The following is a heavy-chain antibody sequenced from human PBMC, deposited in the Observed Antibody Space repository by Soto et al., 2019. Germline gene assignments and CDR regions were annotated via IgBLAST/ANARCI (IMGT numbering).Heavy chain of an antibody. CDR3: ARGRGSTGYLGREHYFDY. CDR2: IDIGGNT. D-gene: IGHD2-2*01. Sequence: VQVVDSGGGLVQPGGSLRLSCAASGFSVTNNYMNWVRQAPGKGLEWVSIIDIGGNTYYADSVKDRFTISRDNSRNTLYLHLDSLRAEDTAVYYCARGRGSTGYLGREHYFDYWGQGTLVTVSP. J-gene: IGHJ4*02. CDR1: GFSVTNNY. V-gene: IGHV3-66*01.